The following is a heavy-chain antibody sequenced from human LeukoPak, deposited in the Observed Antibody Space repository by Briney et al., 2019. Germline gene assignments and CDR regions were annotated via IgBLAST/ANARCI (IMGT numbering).Heavy chain of an antibody. D-gene: IGHD4-11*01. CDR3: ARATKYSNRNWFDP. V-gene: IGHV1-69*02. CDR2: IIPILGIA. J-gene: IGHJ5*02. Sequence: SVKVSCKASGGTFSSYTISWVRQAPGQGLEWMGRIIPILGIANYAQKFQGRVTITADKSTSTAYMELSSLRSEDTAVYYCARATKYSNRNWFDPWGQGTLVTVSS. CDR1: GGTFSSYT.